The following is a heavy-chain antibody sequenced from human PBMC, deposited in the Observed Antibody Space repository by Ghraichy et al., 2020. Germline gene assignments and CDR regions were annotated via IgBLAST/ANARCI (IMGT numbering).Heavy chain of an antibody. CDR3: ARGDRYSDSSPQRGSYYYGLDV. CDR1: RYTFTRYN. V-gene: IGHV1-3*01. J-gene: IGHJ6*02. D-gene: IGHD1-26*01. CDR2: INAGNGHA. Sequence: ASVKVSCKASRYTFTRYNIHWVRQAPGQRLEWMGWINAGNGHAKYSQKFQGRVTFTRDTSASTAYMELSSLRSEDTAVYYCARGDRYSDSSPQRGSYYYGLDVWGQGTTVTVSS.